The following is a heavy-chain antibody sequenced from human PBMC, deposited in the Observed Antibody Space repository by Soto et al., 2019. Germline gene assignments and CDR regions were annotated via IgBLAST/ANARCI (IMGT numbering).Heavy chain of an antibody. V-gene: IGHV3-23*01. CDR3: ARGSTDSYPGSRVFDF. J-gene: IGHJ4*02. D-gene: IGHD3-10*01. Sequence: GGSLRLSCVASGITSGSRAMSWVRQAPGEGLEWVSTITDSGGDAKYADSVRGRFTISRDNFYDTLSLQMSSLRAEDSAVYYCARGSTDSYPGSRVFDFWGRGTLVTVSS. CDR1: GITSGSRA. CDR2: ITDSGGDA.